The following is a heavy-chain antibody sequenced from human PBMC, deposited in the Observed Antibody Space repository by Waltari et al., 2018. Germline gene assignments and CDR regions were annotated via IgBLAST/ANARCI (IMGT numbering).Heavy chain of an antibody. D-gene: IGHD3-3*01. J-gene: IGHJ4*02. Sequence: QVQLQQWGAGLLKPSETLSLTCAVYGGSFSGYYWSWIRQPPGKGLEWSGEINHSGSTNYNPALKSRVTISVDTSKNQFSLKLSSVTAADTAVYYCASRVNFWSGQHDWGQGTLVTVSS. CDR1: GGSFSGYY. V-gene: IGHV4-34*01. CDR3: ASRVNFWSGQHD. CDR2: INHSGST.